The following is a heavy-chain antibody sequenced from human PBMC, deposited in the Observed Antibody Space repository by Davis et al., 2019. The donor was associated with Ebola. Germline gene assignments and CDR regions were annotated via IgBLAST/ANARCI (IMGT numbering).Heavy chain of an antibody. CDR2: INSDGSST. D-gene: IGHD4-23*01. J-gene: IGHJ4*02. Sequence: GESLKISCAASGFTFSGYWMHWVRQAPGKGLVWVSRINSDGSSTTYAGSVKGRFTISRDNARNTLHLQMNSLRAEDTAVYYCARGPVGYFDYWGQGTLVTVSS. CDR1: GFTFSGYW. V-gene: IGHV3-74*01. CDR3: ARGPVGYFDY.